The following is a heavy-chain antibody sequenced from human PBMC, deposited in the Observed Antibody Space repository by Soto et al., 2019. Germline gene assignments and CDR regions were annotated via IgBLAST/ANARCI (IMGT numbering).Heavy chain of an antibody. V-gene: IGHV1-58*01. CDR1: GFTFTSSA. D-gene: IGHD4-17*01. CDR3: AAELGDDYGDYVYTLDY. J-gene: IGHJ4*02. Sequence: GASVKVSCKASGFTFTSSAVQWVRQARGQRLEWIGWIVVGSGNTNYAQKFQERVTITRDMSTSTAYMELSSLRSEDTAVYYCAAELGDDYGDYVYTLDYWGQGTLVTVSS. CDR2: IVVGSGNT.